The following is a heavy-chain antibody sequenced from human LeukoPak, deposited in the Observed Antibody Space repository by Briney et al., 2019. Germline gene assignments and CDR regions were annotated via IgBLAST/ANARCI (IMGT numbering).Heavy chain of an antibody. D-gene: IGHD5-18*01. V-gene: IGHV5-51*01. CDR3: ARHGYGYFDY. CDR2: IYPGDSDT. CDR1: GFSFTNYW. J-gene: IGHJ4*02. Sequence: GESLKISCQGSGFSFTNYWIGWVRQMPGKGLEWVGIIYPGDSDTLYSSSFQGLVTISADKSISTAYLRWSSLKASDTAMYYCARHGYGYFDYWGQGTLVTVSS.